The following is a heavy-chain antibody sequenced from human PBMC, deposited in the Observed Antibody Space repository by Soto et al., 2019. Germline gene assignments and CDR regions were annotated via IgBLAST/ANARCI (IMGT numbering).Heavy chain of an antibody. V-gene: IGHV4-31*03. Sequence: QVQLQESGPGLVKPSQTLSLTCTVSGGSISSGGYYWSWIRQHPGKGLEWIGYIYYSGSTYYNPSLKXRXTXSXXTSKHPFSLKLSSVTAADTAVYYCAREWRDYYFDYWGQGTLVTVSS. CDR2: IYYSGST. J-gene: IGHJ4*02. CDR1: GGSISSGGYY. CDR3: AREWRDYYFDY.